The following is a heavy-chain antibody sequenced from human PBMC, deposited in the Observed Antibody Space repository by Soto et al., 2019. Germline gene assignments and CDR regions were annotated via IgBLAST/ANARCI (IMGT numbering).Heavy chain of an antibody. Sequence: RGESLKISCKGSGYSFTSYWIGWVRQMPGKGLEWMGIIYPGDSDTRYSPSFQGQVTISADKSISTAYLQWSSLKASDTAMYYCARHDRGYSYGYRDYGMDVWGQGTTVTVSS. CDR2: IYPGDSDT. D-gene: IGHD5-18*01. CDR1: GYSFTSYW. V-gene: IGHV5-51*01. CDR3: ARHDRGYSYGYRDYGMDV. J-gene: IGHJ6*02.